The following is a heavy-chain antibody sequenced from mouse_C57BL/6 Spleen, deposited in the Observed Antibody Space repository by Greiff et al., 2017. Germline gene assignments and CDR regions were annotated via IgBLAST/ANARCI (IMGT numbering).Heavy chain of an antibody. Sequence: VQLQQSGAELVKPGASVKLSCKASGYTFTSYWMHWVKQRPGQGLEWIGMIHPNSGSTNYNEKFKSKATLTVDKSSSTAYMQLSSLTSEDSAVYYCARRGDYDGRFAYWGQGTLVTVSA. CDR2: IHPNSGST. D-gene: IGHD2-4*01. J-gene: IGHJ3*01. CDR3: ARRGDYDGRFAY. V-gene: IGHV1-64*01. CDR1: GYTFTSYW.